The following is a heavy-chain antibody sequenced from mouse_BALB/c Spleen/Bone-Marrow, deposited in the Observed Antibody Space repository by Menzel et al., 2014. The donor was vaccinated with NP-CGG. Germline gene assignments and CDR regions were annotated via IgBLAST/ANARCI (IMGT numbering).Heavy chain of an antibody. CDR1: GYSITGYY. CDR2: INPYNGAT. CDR3: ARGAY. J-gene: IGHJ3*01. V-gene: IGHV1-31*01. Sequence: VQLKHSGPELVKPGVSVKISCKASGYSITGYYMHRVKQSHVKSLEWIGRINPYNGATTYSQSFKDKASLTVDESSNTAYMDLHSLTSEDSAVYYCARGAYWGQGTLVTVSA.